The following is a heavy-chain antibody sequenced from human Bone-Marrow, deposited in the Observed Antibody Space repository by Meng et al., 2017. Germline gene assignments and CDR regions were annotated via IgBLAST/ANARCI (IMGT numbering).Heavy chain of an antibody. Sequence: QVQLQQSGPGLVKPSTPVTLTCAIAGDSVSSNSAAWHWIRQSPSRGLEWLGMTYYRSKWYTEYAVSVKSRITINPDTSKNQFSLQLNSVTPEDTAVYYCARGDYSSSPSFWGQGTLVTGSS. CDR2: TYYRSKWYT. J-gene: IGHJ4*02. V-gene: IGHV6-1*01. CDR1: GDSVSSNSAA. D-gene: IGHD3-22*01. CDR3: ARGDYSSSPSF.